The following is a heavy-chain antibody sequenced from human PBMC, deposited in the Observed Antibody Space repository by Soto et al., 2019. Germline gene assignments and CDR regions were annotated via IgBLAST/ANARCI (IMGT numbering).Heavy chain of an antibody. CDR2: IIPIFGTA. CDR3: ARDRRAVAASDAFDI. D-gene: IGHD6-19*01. Sequence: QVQLVQSGAEVKKPGSSVKVSCKASGGTFSSYAISWVRQAPGQGLEWMGGIIPIFGTANYAQKFQGRVTIPADESTSTAYMELSSLRSEDTAVSYCARDRRAVAASDAFDIWGQGTMVTVSS. CDR1: GGTFSSYA. J-gene: IGHJ3*02. V-gene: IGHV1-69*01.